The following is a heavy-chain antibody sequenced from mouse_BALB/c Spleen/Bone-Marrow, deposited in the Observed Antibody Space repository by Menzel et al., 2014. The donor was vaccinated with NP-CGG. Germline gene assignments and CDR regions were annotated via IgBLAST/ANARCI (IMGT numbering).Heavy chain of an antibody. J-gene: IGHJ1*01. CDR1: GISVSVYY. Sequence: EESGGRLVTPGTPLTLTCTVSGISVSVYYTSWVRQAPGKGLEWIGLTYPTGNTYYASWAKGRFTISRTSTTVELKITSPTTEDTATYFCARGVVYGTTAIYYLRNNLWGPGALVTVSP. CDR3: ARGVVYGTTAIYYLRNNL. CDR2: TYPTGNT. D-gene: IGHD1-2*01. V-gene: IGHV5-6-5*01.